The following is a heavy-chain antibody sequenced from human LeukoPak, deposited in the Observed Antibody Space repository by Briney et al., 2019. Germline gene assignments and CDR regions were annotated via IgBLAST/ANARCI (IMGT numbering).Heavy chain of an antibody. D-gene: IGHD3-22*01. Sequence: PSETLSLTCTVSGGSISSYYWSWIRQPAGKGLEWIGRIYTSGSTNYNPSLKSRVTMSVDTSKNQFSLKLSSVTAADTAVYYCARLYYDSSGYYDFPDYWGQGTLVTVSS. CDR3: ARLYYDSSGYYDFPDY. CDR2: IYTSGST. CDR1: GGSISSYY. J-gene: IGHJ4*02. V-gene: IGHV4-4*07.